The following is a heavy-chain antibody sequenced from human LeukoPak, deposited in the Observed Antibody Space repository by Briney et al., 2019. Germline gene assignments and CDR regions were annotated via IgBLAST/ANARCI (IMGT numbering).Heavy chain of an antibody. J-gene: IGHJ3*02. CDR3: AKDPARDFWSGYYAFDI. Sequence: GRSLRLSCAASGFTFDDYAMHWVRHAPGKGLEWDSGISWNSGSIDYADSVKGRFTISRDNAKNSLYLQMNSLRAEDMALYYCAKDPARDFWSGYYAFDIWGQGTMVTVSS. CDR2: ISWNSGSI. V-gene: IGHV3-9*03. CDR1: GFTFDDYA. D-gene: IGHD3-3*01.